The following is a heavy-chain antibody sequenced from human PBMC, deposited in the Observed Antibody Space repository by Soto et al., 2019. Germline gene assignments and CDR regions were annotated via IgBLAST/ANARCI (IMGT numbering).Heavy chain of an antibody. J-gene: IGHJ6*02. CDR3: ARGRQGAGIVVVPAATHLYYYGMDV. CDR2: IIPIFGTA. V-gene: IGHV1-69*13. D-gene: IGHD2-2*01. CDR1: GGTFSSYA. Sequence: SVKVSCKXSGGTFSSYAISWVRQAPGQGLEWMGGIIPIFGTANYAQKFQGRVTITADESTSTAYMELSSLRSEDTAVYYCARGRQGAGIVVVPAATHLYYYGMDVWGQGTTVTVSS.